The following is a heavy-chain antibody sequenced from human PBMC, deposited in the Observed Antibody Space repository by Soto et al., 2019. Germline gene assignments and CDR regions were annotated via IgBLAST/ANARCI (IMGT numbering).Heavy chain of an antibody. V-gene: IGHV4-59*01. D-gene: IGHD1-7*01. CDR3: ARGITGTTPWFDP. CDR1: GGSISSFY. J-gene: IGHJ5*02. Sequence: SLTGTGCGGSISSFYGGWIRKPPGKGLEWIGYIYYSGSTNYNPSLKSRVTISVDTSKNQFSLKLSSVTAADTAVYYCARGITGTTPWFDPWGQGTLVTVSS. CDR2: IYYSGST.